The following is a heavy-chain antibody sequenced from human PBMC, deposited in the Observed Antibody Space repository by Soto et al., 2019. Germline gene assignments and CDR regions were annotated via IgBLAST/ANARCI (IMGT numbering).Heavy chain of an antibody. CDR1: GFTFSSYW. J-gene: IGHJ6*02. D-gene: IGHD6-19*01. CDR3: ARDQEPVAGTGYYYGMDV. Sequence: EVQLVESGGGLVQPGGSLRLSCAASGFTFSSYWMHWVRQAPGTGLVWVSRINSDGSSTSYADSVKGRFTISRDNAKNTLYLQMNSLRAEDTAVYYCARDQEPVAGTGYYYGMDVWGQGTTVTVSS. V-gene: IGHV3-74*01. CDR2: INSDGSST.